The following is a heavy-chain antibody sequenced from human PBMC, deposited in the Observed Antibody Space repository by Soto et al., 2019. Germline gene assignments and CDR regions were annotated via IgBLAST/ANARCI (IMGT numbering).Heavy chain of an antibody. J-gene: IGHJ4*02. CDR2: ISPSGDST. V-gene: IGHV1-46*01. CDR3: VRDPWNY. Sequence: ASVKVSCKASGYTFTNYYMHWVRQAPGQGLEWMGIISPSGDSTSYAQMFQGRLTMTTDTSTSTVYMELSSLRSEDTAVYYCVRDPWNYWGQGTLVTVSS. D-gene: IGHD1-1*01. CDR1: GYTFTNYY.